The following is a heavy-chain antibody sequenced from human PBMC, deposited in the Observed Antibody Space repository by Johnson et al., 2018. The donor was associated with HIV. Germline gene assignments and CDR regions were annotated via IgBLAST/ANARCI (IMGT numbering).Heavy chain of an antibody. CDR3: AKNTGVVAIPGGAFDV. J-gene: IGHJ3*01. Sequence: QVQLVESGGALVQPGGSLRLSCATSGFTVSNTYMTWVRQAPGKGLEWVAVIWYDGTNKYYTDSVKGRLTISRDNSKNTLYLQMNSLRAEYTAVYFCAKNTGVVAIPGGAFDVWRQWTMVTVSS. D-gene: IGHD4-23*01. CDR2: IWYDGTNK. V-gene: IGHV3-33*06. CDR1: GFTVSNTY.